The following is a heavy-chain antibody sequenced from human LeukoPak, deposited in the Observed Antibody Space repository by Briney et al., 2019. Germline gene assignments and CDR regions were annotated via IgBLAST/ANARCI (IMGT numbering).Heavy chain of an antibody. CDR3: ARGRRGSSWYPFGY. CDR2: MNPNSGNT. CDR1: GYTFTSYD. V-gene: IGHV1-8*03. D-gene: IGHD6-13*01. Sequence: GESLKVSCKASGYTFTSYDINWVRQATGQGLEWMGWMNPNSGNTGYAQKFQGRVTITRNTSISTAYMELSSLRSEDTAVYYCARGRRGSSWYPFGYWGQGTLVTVSS. J-gene: IGHJ4*02.